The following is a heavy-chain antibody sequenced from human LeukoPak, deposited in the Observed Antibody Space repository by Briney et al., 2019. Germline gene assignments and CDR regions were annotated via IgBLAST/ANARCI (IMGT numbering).Heavy chain of an antibody. J-gene: IGHJ3*02. Sequence: SVKVSCKASGGTFISYAISWVRQAPGQGLEWMGGIIPIFGTANYAQKFQGRVTITADESTSTAYMELSSLRSEDTAVYYCARVLGSGQQLVKGNAFDIWGQGTMVTVSS. CDR2: IIPIFGTA. D-gene: IGHD6-13*01. V-gene: IGHV1-69*01. CDR3: ARVLGSGQQLVKGNAFDI. CDR1: GGTFISYA.